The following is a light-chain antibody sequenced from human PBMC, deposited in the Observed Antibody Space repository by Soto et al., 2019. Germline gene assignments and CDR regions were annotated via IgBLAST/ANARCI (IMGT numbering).Light chain of an antibody. Sequence: DIVMTQSPDSLAVSLGERATINCKSSRSVLYSFNNNNYLAWYQQKPGQPPKLLIYWASTRESGVPDRFSGSGSGTDFTLTISSLQAEDVAVYYCQQYYSTPYTFGQGTKLEI. CDR2: WAS. CDR3: QQYYSTPYT. J-gene: IGKJ2*01. V-gene: IGKV4-1*01. CDR1: RSVLYSFNNNNY.